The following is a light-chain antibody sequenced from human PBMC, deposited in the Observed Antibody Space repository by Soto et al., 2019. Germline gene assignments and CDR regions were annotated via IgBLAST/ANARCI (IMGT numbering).Light chain of an antibody. CDR3: QQYGDSPHT. Sequence: VLTQSTGTLSLSPGERATLSCRASQPGSGSYVASYQQIPGLPPRLLIYGASTRATRIPDRFSGSGSVTDFPLTIRRLEPEAFAVYHCQQYGDSPHTSSGGTDVDI. CDR1: QPGSGSY. CDR2: GAS. J-gene: IGKJ4*01. V-gene: IGKV3-20*01.